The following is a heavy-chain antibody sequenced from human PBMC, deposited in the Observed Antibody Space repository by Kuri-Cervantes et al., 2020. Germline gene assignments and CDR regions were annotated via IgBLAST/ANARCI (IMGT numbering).Heavy chain of an antibody. CDR1: GYTFTSYP. Sequence: ASVKVSCKASGYTFTSYPMHWVRQAPGQRLEWMGWINVGNGDTKYSQKFQGRVTITRDTSASTAYMELSSLRSEDTAAYYCARGIAVVAAAGTGYYFDYWGQGTLVTVSS. J-gene: IGHJ4*02. CDR3: ARGIAVVAAAGTGYYFDY. V-gene: IGHV1-3*01. D-gene: IGHD6-13*01. CDR2: INVGNGDT.